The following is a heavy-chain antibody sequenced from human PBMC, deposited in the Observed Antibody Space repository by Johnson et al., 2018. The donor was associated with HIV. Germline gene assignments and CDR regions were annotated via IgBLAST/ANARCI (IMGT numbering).Heavy chain of an antibody. J-gene: IGHJ3*02. CDR3: TTGDIVVVLTAMLLPLHDAFDI. Sequence: VQLVESGGGLIQPGGSLRLSCAASWFTVSSNYMSWVRQAPGKGLEWVSIIYSGGNTYYADSVKGRFTISRDNSKNTLYLQMNSLKIEDTAVYYCTTGDIVVVLTAMLLPLHDAFDIWGQGAMVTVSS. CDR2: IYSGGNT. D-gene: IGHD2-15*01. CDR1: WFTVSSNY. V-gene: IGHV3-53*01.